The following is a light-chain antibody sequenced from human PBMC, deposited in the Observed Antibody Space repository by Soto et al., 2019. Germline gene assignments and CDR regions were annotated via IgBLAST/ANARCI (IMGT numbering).Light chain of an antibody. J-gene: IGLJ7*01. V-gene: IGLV1-44*01. CDR1: SSNIGDNP. Sequence: QAVVTQPPSASGTPGQRVTISCSGSSSNIGDNPVNWYQQVPGAAPKLLIYINDQRPSGVPDRFSGSKSGTSASLAISGLQPEDEADYYCSSYAGSNNFVFGTGTQLTVL. CDR3: SSYAGSNNFV. CDR2: IND.